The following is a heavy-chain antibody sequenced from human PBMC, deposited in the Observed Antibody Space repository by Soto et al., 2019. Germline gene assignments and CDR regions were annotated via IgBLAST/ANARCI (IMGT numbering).Heavy chain of an antibody. CDR2: VSPNGNDK. J-gene: IGHJ6*02. CDR1: GFTFSGRS. Sequence: EVQPVESGGGLVQPGGSLRLSCSASGFTFSGRSMHWVRQAPGKGLEYVSGVSPNGNDKYYTDSVKGRFTISRDNSKNTLHLQMSSLRPEDTALFYCIRGFYGLDVWGQGTTVTVSS. V-gene: IGHV3-64D*08. CDR3: IRGFYGLDV.